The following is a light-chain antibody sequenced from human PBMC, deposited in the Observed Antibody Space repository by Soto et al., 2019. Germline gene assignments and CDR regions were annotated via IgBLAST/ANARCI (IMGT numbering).Light chain of an antibody. CDR3: TEYNASSTYV. CDR2: DVS. CDR1: SSVVGGYNY. J-gene: IGLJ1*01. Sequence: QSALTQPASVSGSPGQSITISCTGTSSVVGGYNYVSWYQQHPGKAPKLMIYDVSNRPSGVSNRFSGSKSGNTASLTISGLQAEFEADNDSTEYNASSTYVVGT. V-gene: IGLV2-14*01.